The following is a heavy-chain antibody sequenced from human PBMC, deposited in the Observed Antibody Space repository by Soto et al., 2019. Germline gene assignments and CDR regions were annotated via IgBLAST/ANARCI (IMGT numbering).Heavy chain of an antibody. Sequence: SVEVSCKSSGGTFNNYVINWVRQAPGQGLEWMAGIIPIFGTPNYAQKFQGRVTITADKSTSTAYMELNSLRSEDTAVYYCAGRCDGTNCLAHFDYWGQGTLVTVSS. CDR1: GGTFNNYV. CDR3: AGRCDGTNCLAHFDY. J-gene: IGHJ4*02. CDR2: IIPIFGTP. V-gene: IGHV1-69*06. D-gene: IGHD2-2*01.